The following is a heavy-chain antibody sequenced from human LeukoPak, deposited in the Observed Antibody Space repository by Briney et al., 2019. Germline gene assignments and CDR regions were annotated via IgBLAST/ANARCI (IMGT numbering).Heavy chain of an antibody. D-gene: IGHD1-26*01. CDR3: AKTQWKVGATDYFDY. CDR2: INDNGGQR. V-gene: IGHV3-23*01. Sequence: GGSLRLSCSASGFDFNNYAMTWVRQAPGKGLEWVSNINDNGGQRHYADSVKGRFTISRDNSKNTLFLQMDSLRAEDTAVYSCAKTQWKVGATDYFDYWGQEILVTV. J-gene: IGHJ4*02. CDR1: GFDFNNYA.